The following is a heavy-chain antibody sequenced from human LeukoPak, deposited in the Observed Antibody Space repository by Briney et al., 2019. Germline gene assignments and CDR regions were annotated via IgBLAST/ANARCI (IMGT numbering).Heavy chain of an antibody. CDR1: GGTFSSYA. V-gene: IGHV1-69*13. CDR2: IIPIFGTA. J-gene: IGHJ4*02. Sequence: SVKVSCKASGGTFSSYAISWVRQAPGQGLEWMGGIIPIFGTANYAQKFQGGVTITADESTSTAYMELSSLRSEDTAVYYCARAHVDTAMVTDFDYWGQGTLVTVSS. D-gene: IGHD5-18*01. CDR3: ARAHVDTAMVTDFDY.